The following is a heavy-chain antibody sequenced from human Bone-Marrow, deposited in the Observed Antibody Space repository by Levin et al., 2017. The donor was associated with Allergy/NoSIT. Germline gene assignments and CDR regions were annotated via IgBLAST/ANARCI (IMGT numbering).Heavy chain of an antibody. Sequence: GSLRLSCAASGFTFRSFSMHWVRQAPGKGLEWVAFVSFDGSNKYYADSVKGRFAISRDNSKNTLYLQMNSLRAEDTAVFYCAKGELLSPPFDYWGQGTLVTVSS. J-gene: IGHJ4*02. CDR3: AKGELLSPPFDY. CDR2: VSFDGSNK. V-gene: IGHV3-30*18. CDR1: GFTFRSFS. D-gene: IGHD3-10*01.